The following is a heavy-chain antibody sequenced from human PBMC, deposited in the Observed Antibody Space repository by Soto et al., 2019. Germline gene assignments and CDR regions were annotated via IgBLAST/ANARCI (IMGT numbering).Heavy chain of an antibody. Sequence: GASVKVSCKASRYTFTSYYIHRVRQAPGQGLEWMGWINPNNGYTKYTQKFQGRVTVTRDTSITTAYLELTRLQSDDTAVYYCAKAKFDFWSGYWSPSLDFWGQGTLVTVSS. V-gene: IGHV1-2*02. D-gene: IGHD3-3*01. CDR1: RYTFTSYY. CDR2: INPNNGYT. J-gene: IGHJ4*02. CDR3: AKAKFDFWSGYWSPSLDF.